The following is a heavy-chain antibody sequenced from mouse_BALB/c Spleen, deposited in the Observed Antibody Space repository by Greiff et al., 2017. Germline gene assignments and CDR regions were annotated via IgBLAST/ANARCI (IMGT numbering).Heavy chain of an antibody. CDR3: ARITTVHWYFDV. Sequence: EVQLQQSGPELVKPGASVKISCKASGYSFTGYYMHWVKQSHVKSLEWIGRINPYNGATSYNQNFKDKASLTVDKSSSTAYMELHSLTSEDSAVYYCARITTVHWYFDVWGAGTTVTVSS. V-gene: IGHV1-26*01. D-gene: IGHD1-1*01. CDR1: GYSFTGYY. J-gene: IGHJ1*01. CDR2: INPYNGAT.